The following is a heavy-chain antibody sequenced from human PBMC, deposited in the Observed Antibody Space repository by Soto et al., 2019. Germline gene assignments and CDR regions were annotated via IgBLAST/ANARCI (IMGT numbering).Heavy chain of an antibody. CDR2: IYYSGST. CDR3: ARGVVPAAISWFDP. J-gene: IGHJ5*02. CDR1: GGSISSYY. V-gene: IGHV4-59*01. D-gene: IGHD2-2*01. Sequence: QVQLQESGPGLVKPSETLSLTCTVSGGSISSYYWSWIRQPPGKGLEWIGYIYYSGSTNYNPSLTSRVTISVDTSKNQFSLKLSSVTAADTAVYYCARGVVPAAISWFDPWGQGTLVTVSS.